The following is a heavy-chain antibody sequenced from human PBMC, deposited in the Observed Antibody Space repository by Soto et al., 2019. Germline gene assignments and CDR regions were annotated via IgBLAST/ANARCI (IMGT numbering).Heavy chain of an antibody. CDR1: EGSFSGYY. CDR2: INHSGST. J-gene: IGHJ6*02. CDR3: ARGGKGRSYVYSYYGMDV. D-gene: IGHD5-18*01. Sequence: SETQSLTCAVYEGSFSGYYWRWRRPPPGKGLEWSGEINHSGSTNYNPSLTSRITLSADTSKNQFSLKLSSVTAADTAVYSCARGGKGRSYVYSYYGMDVWAQGPTVTSP. V-gene: IGHV4-34*01.